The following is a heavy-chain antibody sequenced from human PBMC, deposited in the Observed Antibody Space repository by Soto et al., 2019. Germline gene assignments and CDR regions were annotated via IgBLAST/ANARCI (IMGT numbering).Heavy chain of an antibody. V-gene: IGHV4-34*01. J-gene: IGHJ4*02. Sequence: QVQLQQWGAGLLKPSETLSLTCAVYGGSLSGYYWSWIRQPPGKGLEWIGEINHGGGTNYNPSLKSRVTISVDTSKDQFSLELRSASAADTAVYFCARGLLLDSDYWGQRALVTVSS. CDR2: INHGGGT. CDR3: ARGLLLDSDY. CDR1: GGSLSGYY. D-gene: IGHD1-26*01.